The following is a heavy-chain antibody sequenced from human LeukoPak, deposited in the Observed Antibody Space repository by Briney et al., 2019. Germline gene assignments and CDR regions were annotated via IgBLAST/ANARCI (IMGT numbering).Heavy chain of an antibody. CDR2: ISSSSSYI. D-gene: IGHD3-22*01. V-gene: IGHV3-21*01. CDR3: ATDDYDNSGQHY. J-gene: IGHJ4*02. CDR1: GFTFSSYS. Sequence: GGSLRLSCAASGFTFSSYSMNWVRQAPGKGLEWVSSISSSSSYIYYADSVKGRFTVSRDNAKNSLYLQMNSLRAEDTAVYYCATDDYDNSGQHYWGQGTLVTVSS.